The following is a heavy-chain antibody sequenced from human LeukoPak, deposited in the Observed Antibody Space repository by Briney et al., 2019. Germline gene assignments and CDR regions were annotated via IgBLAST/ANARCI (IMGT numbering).Heavy chain of an antibody. CDR2: IWYDGSNK. D-gene: IGHD5-24*01. Sequence: GRSLRLSCAASGFTFSSYGMHWVRQAPGKGLEWVAVIWYDGSNKYYADSVKGRFTISRDNSKNTLYLQMNSLRAEDTAVYYCAREGVVEMATIFAFDIWGQGTMVTVSS. CDR1: GFTFSSYG. CDR3: AREGVVEMATIFAFDI. J-gene: IGHJ3*02. V-gene: IGHV3-33*01.